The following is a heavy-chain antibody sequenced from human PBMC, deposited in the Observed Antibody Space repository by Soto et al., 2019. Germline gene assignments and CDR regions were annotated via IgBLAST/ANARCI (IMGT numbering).Heavy chain of an antibody. CDR3: AREQPDAQYYYYGMDV. J-gene: IGHJ6*02. V-gene: IGHV1-3*01. D-gene: IGHD5-18*01. Sequence: VQLVESGGGLVKPGGSLRLSCAASGFTFSSYSMNWVRQAPGQRLEWMGWINAGNGNTKYSQKFQGRVTITRDTSASTAYMELSSLRSEDTAVYYCAREQPDAQYYYYGMDVWGQGTTVTVSS. CDR2: INAGNGNT. CDR1: GFTFSSYS.